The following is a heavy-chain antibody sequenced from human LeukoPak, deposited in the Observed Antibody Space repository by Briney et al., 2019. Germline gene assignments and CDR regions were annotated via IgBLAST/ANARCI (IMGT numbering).Heavy chain of an antibody. CDR2: IYTSGST. CDR1: GGSISSYY. J-gene: IGHJ5*02. Sequence: SETLSLTCTVSGGSISSYYWSWIRQPAGKGLEWIGRIYTSGSTNYDPSLKSRVTMSVDTSKNQFSLKLSSVTAADTAVYYCARDVGTAEWLRLINWFDPWGQGTLVTVSS. CDR3: ARDVGTAEWLRLINWFDP. D-gene: IGHD5-12*01. V-gene: IGHV4-4*07.